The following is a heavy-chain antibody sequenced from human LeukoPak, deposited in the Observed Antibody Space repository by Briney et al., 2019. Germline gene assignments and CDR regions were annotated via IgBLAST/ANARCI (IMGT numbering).Heavy chain of an antibody. CDR3: ARVSSSGWHFDY. CDR2: IYYSGST. J-gene: IGHJ4*02. V-gene: IGHV4-39*07. Sequence: SETLSLTCTVSGDSISGSSDYWGWIRQPPGKGLEWIGSIYYSGSTYYNPSLKSRVTISVDTSKNQFSLKLSSVTAADTAVYYCARVSSSGWHFDYWGQGTLVTVSS. D-gene: IGHD6-19*01. CDR1: GDSISGSSDY.